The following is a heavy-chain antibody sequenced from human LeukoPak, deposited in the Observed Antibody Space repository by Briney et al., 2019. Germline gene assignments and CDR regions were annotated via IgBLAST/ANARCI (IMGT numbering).Heavy chain of an antibody. CDR1: GFTFSSYA. Sequence: GGSLRLSCAASGFTFSSYAMHWVRQAPGKGLEYVSAISSNGVSTYYADSVKDRFTISRDNSKNTLYLQMSSLRVEDTAVYYCVKVSRYGSGGGGAFDIWGQGTIVTDSS. CDR3: VKVSRYGSGGGGAFDI. D-gene: IGHD3-10*01. CDR2: ISSNGVST. V-gene: IGHV3-64D*06. J-gene: IGHJ3*02.